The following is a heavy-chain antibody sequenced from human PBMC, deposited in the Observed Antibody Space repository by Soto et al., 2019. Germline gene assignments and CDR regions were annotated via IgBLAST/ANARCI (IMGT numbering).Heavy chain of an antibody. J-gene: IGHJ3*02. CDR3: ASSSGYCSGGSCYTDAFDI. D-gene: IGHD2-15*01. V-gene: IGHV1-2*04. CDR1: CYTFTSYG. CDR2: INPNSGGT. Sequence: AAVKVCCKASCYTFTSYGISLFRHAPGQWLEWMVWINPNSGGTNYAQKFQGWVTMTRDTSISTAYMELSRLRSDDTAVYYCASSSGYCSGGSCYTDAFDIWGQGTMVTVSS.